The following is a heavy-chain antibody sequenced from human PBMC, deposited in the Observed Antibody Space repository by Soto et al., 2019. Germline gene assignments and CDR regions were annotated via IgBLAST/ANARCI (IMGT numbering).Heavy chain of an antibody. CDR2: IVVGSGNT. V-gene: IGHV1-58*01. J-gene: IGHJ4*02. D-gene: IGHD6-6*01. CDR3: AAADSIAARLLFDD. CDR1: GFTFTSSA. Sequence: ASVKVSCKASGFTFTSSAVQWVRQARGQRLEWIGWIVVGSGNTNYAQKFQERVTITRDMSTSTAYMELSSLRSEDTAVYYCAAADSIAARLLFDDWGQGTLVTVSS.